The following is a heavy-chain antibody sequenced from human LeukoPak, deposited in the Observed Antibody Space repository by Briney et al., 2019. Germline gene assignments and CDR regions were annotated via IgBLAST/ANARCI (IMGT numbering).Heavy chain of an antibody. J-gene: IGHJ6*02. CDR2: IFYSGST. CDR1: GGSISSDGYY. CDR3: ARERARYYDFWSGYDYYYGMDV. V-gene: IGHV4-31*03. Sequence: SQTLSLTFTVSGGSISSDGYYWSWIRQHQGKGLEWIGYIFYSGSTYYNPSLKSRVTISVDTSKIQFSLKLSSVTAADTAVYYCARERARYYDFWSGYDYYYGMDVWGQGTTVTVSS. D-gene: IGHD3-3*01.